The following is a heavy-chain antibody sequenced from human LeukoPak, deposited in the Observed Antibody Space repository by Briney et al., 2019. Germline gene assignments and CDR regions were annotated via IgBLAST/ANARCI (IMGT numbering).Heavy chain of an antibody. Sequence: GASVKVSCKASGYTFISYYIHWVRQAPGQGLEWMGIIHPSGGSTNYAQKFQGRVTMTRDTSTSTVYMELSSLRSEDTAVYYCARAKRNYCSSTSCYLDYWGQGTLVTVSS. CDR2: IHPSGGST. CDR3: ARAKRNYCSSTSCYLDY. CDR1: GYTFISYY. D-gene: IGHD2-2*01. J-gene: IGHJ4*02. V-gene: IGHV1-46*01.